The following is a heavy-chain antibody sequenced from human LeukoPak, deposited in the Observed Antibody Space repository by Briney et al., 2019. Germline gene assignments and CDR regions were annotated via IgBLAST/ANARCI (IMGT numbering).Heavy chain of an antibody. V-gene: IGHV3-53*01. CDR2: IYSGGST. CDR3: ARVKSYYDSSGLDY. CDR1: GFTVSSNY. D-gene: IGHD3-22*01. Sequence: PGGSLRLSCAASGFTVSSNYMSWVRQAPGKGLEWVSVIYSGGSTYYADSVKGRFTISRDNSKNTLYLQMNSLRAEDTAVYYCARVKSYYDSSGLDYWGRGTLVTVSS. J-gene: IGHJ4*02.